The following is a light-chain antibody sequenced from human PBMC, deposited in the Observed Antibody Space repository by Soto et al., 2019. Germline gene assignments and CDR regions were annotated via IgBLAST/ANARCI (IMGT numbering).Light chain of an antibody. CDR1: QSFSSSY. J-gene: IGKJ5*01. V-gene: IGKV3-20*01. CDR2: GAS. CDR3: QQYGTSIT. Sequence: EIVLTQSPGTLSLSPGERATLSCRASQSFSSSYLAWYQQKPGQAPRLLIYGASSRATGIPGKLSGSGSGTDFTLTISRLEPEDFAVYYCQQYGTSITFGQGKRLEI.